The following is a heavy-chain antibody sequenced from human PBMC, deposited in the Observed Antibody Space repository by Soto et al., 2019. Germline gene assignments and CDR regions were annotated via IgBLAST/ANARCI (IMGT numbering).Heavy chain of an antibody. CDR1: GFTVSSYW. D-gene: IGHD3-16*02. CDR3: ARDGVITFGGVIVTDRFDY. V-gene: IGHV3-7*01. CDR2: IKQDGSEK. J-gene: IGHJ4*02. Sequence: GGSLRLSCAASGFTVSSYWMSWVRQAPGKGLEWVANIKQDGSEKNYVDSAKGRFTISRDNAKNSLYLQMNSLRAEDTAVYYCARDGVITFGGVIVTDRFDYWGQGTPVTVSS.